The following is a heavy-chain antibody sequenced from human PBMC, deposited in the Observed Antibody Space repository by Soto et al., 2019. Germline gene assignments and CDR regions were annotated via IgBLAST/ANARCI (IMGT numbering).Heavy chain of an antibody. V-gene: IGHV3-72*01. Sequence: GGSLRLSCAASGFTFSDHYMDWVRQAPGKGLEWVGRVRNKVNSYTTEYPASVKGRFTVSRDDSKNSLYLQMNSLKTEDTAVYYCARVRSSGWGLDAFDFWGQGTMLTVSS. J-gene: IGHJ3*01. D-gene: IGHD6-25*01. CDR2: VRNKVNSYTT. CDR1: GFTFSDHY. CDR3: ARVRSSGWGLDAFDF.